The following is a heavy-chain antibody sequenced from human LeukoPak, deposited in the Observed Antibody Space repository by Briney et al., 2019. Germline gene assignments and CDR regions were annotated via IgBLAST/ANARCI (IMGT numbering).Heavy chain of an antibody. J-gene: IGHJ4*02. V-gene: IGHV3-23*01. Sequence: QSGGSLRLSCAASGFTVSSNYMSWVRQAPGKGLEWVSAISGSGGSTYYADSVKGRFTISRDNSKNSLYLQMNSLRAEDTAVYYCARARGYFDYWGQGTLVTVSS. CDR1: GFTVSSNY. CDR3: ARARGYFDY. D-gene: IGHD3-10*01. CDR2: ISGSGGST.